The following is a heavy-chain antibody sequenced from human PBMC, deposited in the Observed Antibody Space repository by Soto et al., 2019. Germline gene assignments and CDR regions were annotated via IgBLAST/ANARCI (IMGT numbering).Heavy chain of an antibody. CDR2: IYHSGST. CDR1: GGSISSGGYS. CDR3: PRVPTF. V-gene: IGHV4-30-2*01. J-gene: IGHJ4*02. Sequence: PSETLSLTCAVSGGSISSGGYSWSWIRQPPGKGLEWIGYIYHSGSTYYNPSLKSRVTISVDRSKNQFSLKLSSVTAADTAVYYCPRVPTFWGQGTLVPVSS.